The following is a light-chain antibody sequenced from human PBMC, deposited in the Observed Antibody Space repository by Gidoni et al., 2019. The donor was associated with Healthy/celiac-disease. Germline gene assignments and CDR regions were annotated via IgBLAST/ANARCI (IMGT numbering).Light chain of an antibody. CDR3: QQYGSSPRIT. Sequence: EIVLTQSPGTLSLSPGERATLSFRASQRVSSSYLARYQQKPGQAPRLLIYGASSRATGIPDRFSGSGSGTDFTLTISRLEPEDFAVYYCQQYGSSPRITFGGGTKVEIK. CDR1: QRVSSSY. J-gene: IGKJ4*01. CDR2: GAS. V-gene: IGKV3-20*01.